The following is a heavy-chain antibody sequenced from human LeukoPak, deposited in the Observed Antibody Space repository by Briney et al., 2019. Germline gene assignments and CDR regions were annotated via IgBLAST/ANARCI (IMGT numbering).Heavy chain of an antibody. V-gene: IGHV3-23*01. Sequence: GGSLRLSCAASRFTFSSYAMSWVRQAPGKGLEWVYAISGSGGSTYYADSVKGRFTISRDNSKNTLYLQMNSLRAEDTAVYYCAKGKRWLQPRGFDYWGQGTLVTVSS. CDR1: RFTFSSYA. D-gene: IGHD5-24*01. CDR2: ISGSGGST. J-gene: IGHJ4*02. CDR3: AKGKRWLQPRGFDY.